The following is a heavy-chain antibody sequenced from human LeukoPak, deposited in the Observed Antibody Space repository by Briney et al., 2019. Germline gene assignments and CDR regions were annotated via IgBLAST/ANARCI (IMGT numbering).Heavy chain of an antibody. CDR1: GFTFSDYW. D-gene: IGHD6-6*01. J-gene: IGHJ4*02. CDR2: IKQDGSQR. Sequence: GGPLRLSCTASGFTFSDYWMTWVRQAPGKGPEWVANIKQDGSQRYYVDSVRGRFTISRDNAKNSLQMNGLRAEDTAVYYCARRGGSSSRRSPIDYWGQGTLVTVSS. V-gene: IGHV3-7*01. CDR3: ARRGGSSSRRSPIDY.